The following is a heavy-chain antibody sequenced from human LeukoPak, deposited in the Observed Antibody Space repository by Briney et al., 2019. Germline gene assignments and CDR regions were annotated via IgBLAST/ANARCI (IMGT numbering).Heavy chain of an antibody. CDR2: IKQDGSEK. J-gene: IGHJ4*02. CDR3: ARAQY. CDR1: GFTFSSDW. Sequence: AGGCLRLFCAASGFTFSSDWMGWARQDPGKGLEWVANIKQDGSEKYYVDSVKGRFTISRDNAKNSLYLQMNSLRAEDTAVYYCARAQYWGQGTLVTVSS. V-gene: IGHV3-7*01.